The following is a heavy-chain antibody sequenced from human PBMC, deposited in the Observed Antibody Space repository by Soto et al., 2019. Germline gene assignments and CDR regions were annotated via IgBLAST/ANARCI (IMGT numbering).Heavy chain of an antibody. CDR2: ISAHNGNT. Sequence: QVLLVQSGPEVKRPGASVKVSCKASGDTFSSFDISWVRQAPGQGPEWMGCISAHNGNTNFAQKFQGRVSLTTDTAVITAYMELRGLRSDDAGVYFCTTFNCTDSRGNYHYHVDVWGTGTTVTVSS. J-gene: IGHJ6*03. V-gene: IGHV1-18*04. CDR1: GDTFSSFD. D-gene: IGHD2-8*01. CDR3: TTFNCTDSRGNYHYHVDV.